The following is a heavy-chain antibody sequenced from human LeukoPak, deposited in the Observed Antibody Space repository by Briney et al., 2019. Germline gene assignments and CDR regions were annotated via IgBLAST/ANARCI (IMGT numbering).Heavy chain of an antibody. CDR3: ASDVGDCSGGSCYSWFDP. CDR1: GYSISSDYY. V-gene: IGHV4-38-2*02. D-gene: IGHD2-15*01. CDR2: INYSGYT. Sequence: PSETLSLTCTVSGYSISSDYYWGWIRQPPGRGLQWFGSINYSGYTYYNTSFKRRVTKSVDMSKNQFSQKLSSVTAADTAVYYCASDVGDCSGGSCYSWFDPWGQGTLVTVSS. J-gene: IGHJ5*02.